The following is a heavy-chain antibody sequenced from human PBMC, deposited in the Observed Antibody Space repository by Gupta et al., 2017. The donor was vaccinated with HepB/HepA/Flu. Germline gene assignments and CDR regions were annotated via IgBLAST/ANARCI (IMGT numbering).Heavy chain of an antibody. CDR2: ISPDGTKE. Sequence: QVQLVESGGTVVQLGRSLRLPCAASEIFFTPSFMNWAGQAPGTGLEWVAAISPDGTKEYYSDSVKGRFTISRDNSKNTLYLLMNSLRIEDTAIYFCVGEKKVTGTSGFDYWGQGTLVTVS. J-gene: IGHJ4*02. CDR1: EIFFTPSF. V-gene: IGHV3-30-3*01. CDR3: VGEKKVTGTSGFDY. D-gene: IGHD1-7*01.